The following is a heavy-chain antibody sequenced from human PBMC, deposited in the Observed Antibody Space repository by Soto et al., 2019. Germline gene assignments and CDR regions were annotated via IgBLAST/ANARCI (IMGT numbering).Heavy chain of an antibody. J-gene: IGHJ4*02. CDR3: ARHKGTIAAPGPIDY. V-gene: IGHV4-39*01. CDR1: GGSISSSNYY. Sequence: SETLSLTCTVSGGSISSSNYYWGWIRQPPGKGLEWLGNIYYSGSTYYNPSLESRVTISVDTSRNQFSLKLSSVTAADTAVYCCARHKGTIAAPGPIDYWGQGTLVTVSS. CDR2: IYYSGST. D-gene: IGHD6-13*01.